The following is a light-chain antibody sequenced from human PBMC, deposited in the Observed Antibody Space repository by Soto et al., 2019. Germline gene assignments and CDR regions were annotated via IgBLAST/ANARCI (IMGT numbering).Light chain of an antibody. CDR3: QHFNNFMYT. Sequence: ALQLTQSPSSLSASVGDRVTITCRASQGISSALAWYQQKPGKAPKLLIYDASSLESGVPSRFSGSGSGTDFTLTISSLQPEDFATYYCQHFNNFMYTFGQGTKLEIK. CDR1: QGISSA. CDR2: DAS. J-gene: IGKJ2*01. V-gene: IGKV1D-13*01.